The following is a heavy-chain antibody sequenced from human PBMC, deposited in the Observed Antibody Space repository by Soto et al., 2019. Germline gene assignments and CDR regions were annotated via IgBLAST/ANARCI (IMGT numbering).Heavy chain of an antibody. CDR3: AKGAGGAVAGKEPMNDP. J-gene: IGHJ5*02. CDR1: GYTFTSYV. Sequence: ASVKVSCNASGYTFTSYVISLVRQAPGQRPDWMIWISAYNGNTNYAQKLQVRVTMTTDTSTTTADMELMSLRSVDTTVNYFAKGAGGAVAGKEPMNDPWGPGNLVTVS. D-gene: IGHD6-19*01. V-gene: IGHV1-18*01. CDR2: ISAYNGNT.